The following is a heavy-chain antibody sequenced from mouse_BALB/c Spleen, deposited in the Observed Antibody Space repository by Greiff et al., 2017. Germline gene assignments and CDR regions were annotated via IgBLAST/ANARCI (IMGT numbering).Heavy chain of an antibody. D-gene: IGHD2-2*01. CDR3: ARKLGYPYAMDY. CDR2: IDPANGNT. Sequence: EVQLQESGAELVKPGASVKLSCTASGFNIKDTYMHWVKQRPEQGLEWIGRIDPANGNTKYDPKFQGKATITADTSSNTAYLQLSSLTSEDTAVYYCARKLGYPYAMDYWGQGTSVTVSS. J-gene: IGHJ4*01. V-gene: IGHV14-3*02. CDR1: GFNIKDTY.